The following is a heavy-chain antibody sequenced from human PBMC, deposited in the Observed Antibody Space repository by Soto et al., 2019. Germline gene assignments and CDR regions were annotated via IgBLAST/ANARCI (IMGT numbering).Heavy chain of an antibody. Sequence: GGSLRLSCAASGFTFSGSAFHWVRQASGKGLEWLGRIRRKTDNYATGYAASVTGRFIISRDDSKNMSYLQMNGLKIEDTAVFFCTSLCNGGKGYEFDTWGQETLVTVSS. D-gene: IGHD2-15*01. CDR2: IRRKTDNYAT. V-gene: IGHV3-73*01. CDR1: GFTFSGSA. CDR3: TSLCNGGKGYEFDT. J-gene: IGHJ5*02.